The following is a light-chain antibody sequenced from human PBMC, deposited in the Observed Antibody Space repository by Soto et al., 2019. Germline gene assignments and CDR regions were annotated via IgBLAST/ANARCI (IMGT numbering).Light chain of an antibody. V-gene: IGLV2-14*01. CDR3: SSYTSSSTRVV. J-gene: IGLJ2*01. CDR2: EVS. Sequence: QSALTQPASVSGSPGQSITISCTGTSSDVGGYDYVSWYQQHPGKAHKLMSYEVSNRPSGVSNRFSGSKSGNTAPLTIAGLQAEDEADYYCSSYTSSSTRVVFGGGTKLTVL. CDR1: SSDVGGYDY.